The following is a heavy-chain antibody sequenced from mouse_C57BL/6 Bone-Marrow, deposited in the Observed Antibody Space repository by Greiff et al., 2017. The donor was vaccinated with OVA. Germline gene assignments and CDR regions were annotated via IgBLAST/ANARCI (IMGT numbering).Heavy chain of an antibody. CDR2: ISSGGSYT. J-gene: IGHJ2*01. D-gene: IGHD4-1*01. CDR3: ARQDNWDY. Sequence: EVKLQESGGDLVKPGGSLKLSCAASGFTFSSYGMSWVRQTPDKRLEWVATISSGGSYTYYPDSVKGRFTISRDNAKNTLYLQMSSLKSEDTAMYYCARQDNWDYWGQGTTLTVSS. V-gene: IGHV5-6*01. CDR1: GFTFSSYG.